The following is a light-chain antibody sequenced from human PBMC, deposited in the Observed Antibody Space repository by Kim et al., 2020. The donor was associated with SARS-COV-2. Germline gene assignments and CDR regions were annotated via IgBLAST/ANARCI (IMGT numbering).Light chain of an antibody. J-gene: IGKJ2*01. CDR3: QQYNNWPRT. Sequence: EIVMTQSPATLSVSPGERATLSCRASQSVSSNLAWYQQKPGQAPRLRIYGASIRATGIPARFSGSGSGTEFTLTISSLQSEDFAVYYCQQYNNWPRTFGQGTKLEIK. CDR1: QSVSSN. V-gene: IGKV3D-15*01. CDR2: GAS.